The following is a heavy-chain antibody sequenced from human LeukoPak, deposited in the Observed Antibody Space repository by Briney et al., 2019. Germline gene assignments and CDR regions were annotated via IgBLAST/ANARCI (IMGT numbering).Heavy chain of an antibody. Sequence: PSETLSLTCAVYGGSFSGYYWSWIRQPRGKGLEWIGEINHSGSTNFNPSLKSRVTISVDTSKNQFSLRLSSVTAADTAVYYCARHGLVAARHAFDIWGQGTMVTVSS. J-gene: IGHJ3*02. CDR3: ARHGLVAARHAFDI. CDR2: INHSGST. V-gene: IGHV4-34*01. D-gene: IGHD6-6*01. CDR1: GGSFSGYY.